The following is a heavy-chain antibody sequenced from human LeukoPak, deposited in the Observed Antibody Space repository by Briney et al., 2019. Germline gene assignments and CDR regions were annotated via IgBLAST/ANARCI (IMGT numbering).Heavy chain of an antibody. Sequence: SSVKVSCKASGGTFSSYAISWVRQAPGQGLEWMGGIIPIFGTANYAQKFQGRVTITADESTSTVYMELSSLRSEDTAVYYCARERGIVAVPAAIFAPTWGARGTFDYWGQGTLVTVSS. V-gene: IGHV1-69*01. J-gene: IGHJ4*02. CDR3: ARERGIVAVPAAIFAPTWGARGTFDY. CDR2: IIPIFGTA. CDR1: GGTFSSYA. D-gene: IGHD2-2*01.